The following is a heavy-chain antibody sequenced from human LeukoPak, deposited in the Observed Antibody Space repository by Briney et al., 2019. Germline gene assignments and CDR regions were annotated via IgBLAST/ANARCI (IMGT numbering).Heavy chain of an antibody. Sequence: GGSLRLSCAASGFTVSSYEMNWVRQAPGKGLERVSYISNSGSTIYYADSVKGRLTISRDNAKNSLYLQMNSPRAEDTAIYYCAREGRIASGWHDFDYWGQGTLVTVSS. J-gene: IGHJ4*02. V-gene: IGHV3-48*03. D-gene: IGHD6-19*01. CDR1: GFTVSSYE. CDR3: AREGRIASGWHDFDY. CDR2: ISNSGSTI.